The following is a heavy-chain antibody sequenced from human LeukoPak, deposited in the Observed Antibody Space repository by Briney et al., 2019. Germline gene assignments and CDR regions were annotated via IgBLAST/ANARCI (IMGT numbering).Heavy chain of an antibody. Sequence: PGGSLRLSCAGSGSMFTSYALSWVRQAPGKGLEWVATVSGIGDNTHYADSVKGRFTISRDNSKNMVFLQMTSLRVEDTAVYYCAKVPSNGGNSDDFWGQGTQVTVSS. J-gene: IGHJ4*02. D-gene: IGHD2-8*01. CDR3: AKVPSNGGNSDDF. V-gene: IGHV3-23*01. CDR1: GSMFTSYA. CDR2: VSGIGDNT.